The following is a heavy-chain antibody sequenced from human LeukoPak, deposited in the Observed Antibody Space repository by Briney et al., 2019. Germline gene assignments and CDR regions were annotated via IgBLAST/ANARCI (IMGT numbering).Heavy chain of an antibody. Sequence: ASVKVSCKASGYSFTAYYIHWVRQAPGQGLEWMGWINPNRGGTNYAQKFQGRVTMTRDTSISTAYMELSRLRSGDTAVYYCASGTRFGSAPNYYSYYYMDVWGKGTTVTISS. CDR3: ASGTRFGSAPNYYSYYYMDV. CDR2: INPNRGGT. CDR1: GYSFTAYY. D-gene: IGHD3-10*01. V-gene: IGHV1-2*02. J-gene: IGHJ6*03.